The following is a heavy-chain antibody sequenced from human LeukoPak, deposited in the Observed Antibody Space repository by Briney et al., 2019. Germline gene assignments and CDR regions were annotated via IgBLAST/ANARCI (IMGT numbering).Heavy chain of an antibody. D-gene: IGHD4-23*01. J-gene: IGHJ4*02. CDR3: ASRPFETTVVPWDFY. Sequence: GESLKISCQASGYSFSNYWIGWVRQMPGKGLEWMGIIRPMNSDVRYSPSFQGQVTISADRSINTAYLQWNSLTASDTAMYYCASRPFETTVVPWDFYWGQGTQVTVSS. V-gene: IGHV5-51*01. CDR2: IRPMNSDV. CDR1: GYSFSNYW.